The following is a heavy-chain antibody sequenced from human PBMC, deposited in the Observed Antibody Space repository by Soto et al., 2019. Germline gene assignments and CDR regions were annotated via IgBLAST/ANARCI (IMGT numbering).Heavy chain of an antibody. CDR2: IYYSGST. J-gene: IGHJ6*02. V-gene: IGHV4-59*01. CDR1: DGSIISYY. Sequence: LETMSVTCTVADGSIISYYGSRIRQHPGKGLEWIGYIYYSGSTNYNPSLKSRVTISVDTSKNQFSLKLSSVTAADTAVYYCARGLKKRYFGRYYGMDVWGQGTTVTVSS. D-gene: IGHD3-9*01. CDR3: ARGLKKRYFGRYYGMDV.